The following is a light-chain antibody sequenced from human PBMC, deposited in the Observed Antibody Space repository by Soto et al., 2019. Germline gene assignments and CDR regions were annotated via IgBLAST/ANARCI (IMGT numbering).Light chain of an antibody. CDR3: QQYSNWPET. CDR1: QSVNSN. CDR2: SAS. Sequence: EIVMTQSPATLSVSPGERATLSCRASQSVNSNLAWYQQKPGRAPRLLIYSASTRATGIPAKFSATGSGTEFTLTISSLQSEDFAVYYCQQYSNWPETFGQGTKVDIK. V-gene: IGKV3-15*01. J-gene: IGKJ1*01.